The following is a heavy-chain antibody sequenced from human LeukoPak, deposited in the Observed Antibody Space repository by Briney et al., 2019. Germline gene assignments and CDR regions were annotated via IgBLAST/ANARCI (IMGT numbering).Heavy chain of an antibody. CDR3: AKGAYSSGWYEFFNY. CDR2: ISGSGGST. J-gene: IGHJ4*02. V-gene: IGHV3-23*01. D-gene: IGHD6-19*01. Sequence: GGSLRLSCAASGFTFSSYAMSWVRQAPGKGLEWVSAISGSGGSTYYADSVQGRFTLSRDNSKNTMSMQMNSLRAEDTAVYYCAKGAYSSGWYEFFNYWGQGTLVTVSS. CDR1: GFTFSSYA.